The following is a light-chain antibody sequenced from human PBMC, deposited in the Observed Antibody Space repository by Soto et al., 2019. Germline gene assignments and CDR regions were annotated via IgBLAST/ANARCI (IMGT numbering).Light chain of an antibody. CDR2: DAS. CDR1: QSVSSY. J-gene: IGKJ4*01. CDR3: QQRSNWPQLT. Sequence: EIVLTQSPATLSLSPGERATLSCRASQSVSSYLAWYQQKPGQAPRLLIYDASNRATGIPARFSGSGSGTDFTLTISSLAPEDFALYYCQQRSNWPQLTFGGGTKVEIK. V-gene: IGKV3-11*01.